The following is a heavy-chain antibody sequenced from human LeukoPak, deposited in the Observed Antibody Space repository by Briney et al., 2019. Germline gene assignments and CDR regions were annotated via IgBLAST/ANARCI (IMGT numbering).Heavy chain of an antibody. V-gene: IGHV4-59*01. D-gene: IGHD4-17*01. CDR2: IYYSGST. CDR1: GGSISSYY. Sequence: SETLSLTCTVSGGSISSYYWSWIRQPPGKGLEWIGYIYYSGSTNYNPSLKSRVTISVDTSKNQFSLKLSSVTAADTAVYYCARGAYGDPTSFDYWGQEPWSPSPQ. CDR3: ARGAYGDPTSFDY. J-gene: IGHJ4*01.